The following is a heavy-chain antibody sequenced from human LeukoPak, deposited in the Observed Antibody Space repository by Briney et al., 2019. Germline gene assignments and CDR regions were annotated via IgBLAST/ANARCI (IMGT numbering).Heavy chain of an antibody. CDR2: IRYDGSNI. D-gene: IGHD6-19*01. CDR1: GFTFSGYG. V-gene: IGHV3-30*02. J-gene: IGHJ4*02. Sequence: GGSLRLSCAASGFTFSGYGMHWVRQAPGKGREWVAFIRYDGSNIYYADSVKGRFTISRDSSKNTLYLQMNSLRAEDTAVYFCAHTSTGWYYFDHWGQGTLVTVSS. CDR3: AHTSTGWYYFDH.